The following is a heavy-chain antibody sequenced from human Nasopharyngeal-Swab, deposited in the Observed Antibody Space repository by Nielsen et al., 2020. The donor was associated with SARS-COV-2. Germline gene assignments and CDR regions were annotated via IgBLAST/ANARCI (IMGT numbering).Heavy chain of an antibody. Sequence: SETLSLTCTVSGGSISSSSYYWGWIRQPPGKGLEWIGSIYFSGSTYYNPSLKSRVTISVDTSKNQFSLKLSSVTAADTAVYYCARGDRFGVVMKDFDYWGQGTLVTVSS. J-gene: IGHJ4*02. CDR1: GGSISSSSYY. V-gene: IGHV4-39*07. CDR3: ARGDRFGVVMKDFDY. D-gene: IGHD3-3*01. CDR2: IYFSGST.